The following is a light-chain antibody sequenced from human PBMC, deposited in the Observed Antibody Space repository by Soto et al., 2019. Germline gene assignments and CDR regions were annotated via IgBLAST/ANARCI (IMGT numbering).Light chain of an antibody. CDR3: SSYTSTNTLVV. J-gene: IGLJ3*02. V-gene: IGLV2-14*01. Sequence: QSVLTQPASVSGSPGQSITISCTGTSSDVGGYNYVSWYQQHPGKAPKLMIYDVSHRPSGVSDRFSGSKSGNTASLTISGLQAEDEGDYYCSSYTSTNTLVVFGRGTKLTVL. CDR2: DVS. CDR1: SSDVGGYNY.